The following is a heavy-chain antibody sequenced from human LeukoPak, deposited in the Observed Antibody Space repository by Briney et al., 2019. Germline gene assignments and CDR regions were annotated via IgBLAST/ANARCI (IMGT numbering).Heavy chain of an antibody. V-gene: IGHV1-2*02. CDR2: INPNSGGT. D-gene: IGHD3-22*01. Sequence: ASVKVSCKASGYTFTSYYMHWVRQAPGQGLEWMGWINPNSGGTNYAQKFQGRVTMTRDTSISTAYMELSRLRSDDTAVYYCARDYYDSSGYYYPYYFDYWGQGTLVTVSS. CDR1: GYTFTSYY. CDR3: ARDYYDSSGYYYPYYFDY. J-gene: IGHJ4*02.